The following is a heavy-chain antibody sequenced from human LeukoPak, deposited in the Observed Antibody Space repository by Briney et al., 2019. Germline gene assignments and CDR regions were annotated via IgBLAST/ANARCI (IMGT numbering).Heavy chain of an antibody. J-gene: IGHJ5*02. CDR3: ARRAQKGFWSGYYMEGWFDP. D-gene: IGHD3-3*01. V-gene: IGHV5-51*01. Sequence: GESLKISCKGSGYSFTNHWIGWVRQMPGKGLEWMGIIYPGDSDTRYSPSFQGQVTISADKSISTAYLQWSSLKASDTAMYYCARRAQKGFWSGYYMEGWFDPWGQGTLVTVSS. CDR2: IYPGDSDT. CDR1: GYSFTNHW.